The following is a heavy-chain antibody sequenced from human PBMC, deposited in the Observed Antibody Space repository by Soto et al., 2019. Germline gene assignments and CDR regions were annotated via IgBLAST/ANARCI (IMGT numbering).Heavy chain of an antibody. CDR3: AREKHPWVAVPVRQLKSTWWFDS. CDR2: INHSGST. J-gene: IGHJ5*01. CDR1: GESFSVYY. V-gene: IGHV4-34*01. Sequence: QVQLQQWGAGLLKPSETLSLTCGVYGESFSVYYWSWIRQPPGKGLEWIGEINHSGSTNYNPSLKSRVTISVDTSKNHLSLKLSSVTAADTALYYCAREKHPWVAVPVRQLKSTWWFDSWGQGTLVTVSS. D-gene: IGHD6-19*01.